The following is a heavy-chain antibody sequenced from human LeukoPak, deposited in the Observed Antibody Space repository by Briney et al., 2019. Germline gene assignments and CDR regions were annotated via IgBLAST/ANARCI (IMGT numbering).Heavy chain of an antibody. CDR2: IYPGDSET. D-gene: IGHD6-19*01. CDR3: AMTQVAGRITFDM. Sequence: KRGESLKISCKGSGYTFTNYWIAWVRQMPGKGLEWMEIIYPGDSETRYSPSFQGQVTISADKSISTAYLQWSSLRASDTAMYYCAMTQVAGRITFDMWGQGTMVTVSS. CDR1: GYTFTNYW. V-gene: IGHV5-51*01. J-gene: IGHJ3*02.